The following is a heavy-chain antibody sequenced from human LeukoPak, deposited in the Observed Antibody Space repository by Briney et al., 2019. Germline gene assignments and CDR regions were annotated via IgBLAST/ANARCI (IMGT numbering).Heavy chain of an antibody. D-gene: IGHD3-22*01. CDR1: GFTFSTYS. CDR3: ANGGYYYDSSGYSFDY. J-gene: IGHJ4*02. V-gene: IGHV3-30*02. CDR2: IRYDGSNK. Sequence: GGSLRLSCAASGFTFSTYSMNWVRQAPGKGLEWVAFIRYDGSNKYYADSVKGRFTISRDNSKNTLYLQMNSLRAEDTAVYYCANGGYYYDSSGYSFDYWGQGTLVTVSS.